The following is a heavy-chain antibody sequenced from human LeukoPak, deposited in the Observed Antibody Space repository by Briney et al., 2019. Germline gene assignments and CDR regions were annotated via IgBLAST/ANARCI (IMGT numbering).Heavy chain of an antibody. CDR2: IYYSGST. CDR1: GGSISSSSYY. J-gene: IGHJ4*02. Sequence: SETLSLTCTVSGGSISSSSYYWGWIRQPPGKGLEWIGSIYYSGSTYYNPSLKSRVTISVDTSKNQFSLKLSSVTAADTAVYYCARHGLITGYFDHWGQGTLVTVSS. CDR3: ARHGLITGYFDH. D-gene: IGHD1-14*01. V-gene: IGHV4-39*01.